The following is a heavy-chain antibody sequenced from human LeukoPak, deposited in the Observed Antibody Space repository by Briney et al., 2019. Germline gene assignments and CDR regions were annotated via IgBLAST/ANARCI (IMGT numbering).Heavy chain of an antibody. D-gene: IGHD6-19*01. CDR3: AKDPHLGSGHYGGDY. CDR2: ISYDGNQK. J-gene: IGHJ4*02. Sequence: GGSLRLSCVASGFTFSSYGMHWVRQAPGRGLEWVAIISYDGNQKYYGDTVKGRFTISKDDSKNTLYLQMNSLRPEDTAVYYCAKDPHLGSGHYGGDYWGQGTLVTVSS. V-gene: IGHV3-30*18. CDR1: GFTFSSYG.